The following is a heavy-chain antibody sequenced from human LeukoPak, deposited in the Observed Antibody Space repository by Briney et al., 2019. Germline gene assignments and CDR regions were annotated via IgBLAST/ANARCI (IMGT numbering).Heavy chain of an antibody. Sequence: SETLSLTCTVSGGSISSYYWSWIRQPPGKGLEWIGYIYYSGSTNYNPSLKSRVTISVDTSKNQFSLKLSSVTAADTAVYYCARHSRGTNYFDYWGQGTLVTVSS. CDR2: IYYSGST. V-gene: IGHV4-59*08. D-gene: IGHD1-7*01. CDR1: GGSISSYY. J-gene: IGHJ4*02. CDR3: ARHSRGTNYFDY.